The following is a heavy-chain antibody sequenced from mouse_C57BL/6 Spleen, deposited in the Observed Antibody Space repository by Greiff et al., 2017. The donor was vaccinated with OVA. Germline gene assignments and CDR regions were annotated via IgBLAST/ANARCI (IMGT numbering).Heavy chain of an antibody. V-gene: IGHV1-82*01. J-gene: IGHJ1*03. Sequence: QVQLKQSGPELVKPGASVKISCKASGYAFSSSWMNWVKQRPGKGLAWIGRISPGAGDTNYNGKFKGKATLTAEKSSSTAYMQLSRLTSEDSAVYFCSCSVTTLRYIDVWGKGTSVTVSS. CDR2: ISPGAGDT. CDR1: GYAFSSSW. D-gene: IGHD2-3*01. CDR3: SCSVTTLRYIDV.